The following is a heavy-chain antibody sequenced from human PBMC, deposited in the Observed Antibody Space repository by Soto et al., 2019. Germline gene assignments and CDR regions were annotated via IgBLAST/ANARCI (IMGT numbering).Heavy chain of an antibody. J-gene: IGHJ6*02. Sequence: PSETLSLICAVYGGSFSGYYWSWIRQPPGKGLEWIGEINHSGSTNYNPSLKSRVTISVDTSKNQFSLKLSSVTAADTAVYYCARGFLVFGVVNPRYGMDVWGQGTTVTVSS. D-gene: IGHD3-3*01. CDR3: ARGFLVFGVVNPRYGMDV. CDR1: GGSFSGYY. V-gene: IGHV4-34*01. CDR2: INHSGST.